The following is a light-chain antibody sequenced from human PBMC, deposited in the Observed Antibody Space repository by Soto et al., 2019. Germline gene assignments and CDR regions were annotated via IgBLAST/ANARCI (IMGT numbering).Light chain of an antibody. Sequence: QSALTQPASVSGSPGQSITISCTGTSSDVGGYNFVSWYQQYPGKAPNLMIYDVSNRPSRVSNRFSGSKSGNTATLTISGLQAEDEAEYYCRSYTTTSTLVFGTGTKLTVL. CDR3: RSYTTTSTLV. J-gene: IGLJ1*01. CDR1: SSDVGGYNF. CDR2: DVS. V-gene: IGLV2-14*01.